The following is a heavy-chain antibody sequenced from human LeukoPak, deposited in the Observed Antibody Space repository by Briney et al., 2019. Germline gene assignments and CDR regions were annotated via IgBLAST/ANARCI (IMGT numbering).Heavy chain of an antibody. J-gene: IGHJ6*03. Sequence: GGSLRLSCAASGFTFDDYAMHWVRQAPGKGLEWVSGISWNSGSIGYADSVKGRFTISRDNAKNSLYLQMNSLRAEDMALYYCAKVGPIAAASYYYYYMDVWGKGTTVTVSS. CDR1: GFTFDDYA. V-gene: IGHV3-9*03. CDR3: AKVGPIAAASYYYYYMDV. CDR2: ISWNSGSI. D-gene: IGHD6-25*01.